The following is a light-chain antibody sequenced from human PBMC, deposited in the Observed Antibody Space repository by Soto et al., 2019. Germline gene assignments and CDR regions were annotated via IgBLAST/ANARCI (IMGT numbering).Light chain of an antibody. CDR2: DAS. CDR3: QQYNSYSWT. J-gene: IGKJ1*01. Sequence: DIQMTQSPSTLSASVGDRVTITCRASQSVSNWLAWCQQKRGKAPELLIYDASSLKSGVPSRFSGSGSGTEFTLTISSLQPDDFATYYCQQYNSYSWTFGQGTKVDIK. CDR1: QSVSNW. V-gene: IGKV1-5*01.